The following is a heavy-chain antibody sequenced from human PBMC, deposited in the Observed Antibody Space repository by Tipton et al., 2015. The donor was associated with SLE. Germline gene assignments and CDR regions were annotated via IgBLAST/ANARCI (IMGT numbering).Heavy chain of an antibody. Sequence: TLSLTCTVSGGSISSHYWSWIRQPPGKGLEWIGYIYYSGSTNYNPSLKSRVTISVDTSKNQFSLKLSSVTAADTAVYYCARVTSSIAARGTTGARDYWGQGTLVTVSS. J-gene: IGHJ4*02. CDR3: ARVTSSIAARGTTGARDY. D-gene: IGHD6-6*01. V-gene: IGHV4-59*11. CDR2: IYYSGST. CDR1: GGSISSHY.